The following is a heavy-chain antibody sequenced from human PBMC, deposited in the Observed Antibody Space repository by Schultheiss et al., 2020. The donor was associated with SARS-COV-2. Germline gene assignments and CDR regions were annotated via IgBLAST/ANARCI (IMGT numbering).Heavy chain of an antibody. Sequence: SETLSLTCTVSGGSISSSNYYWGWIRQPPGKGLEWIGSIYYSGSTYYNPSLKSRVTISVDTSKNQCSLKLSSVTAADTAVYYCASSSGWYGAYYYYYYIDVWGKGTTVTVSS. V-gene: IGHV4-39*07. CDR2: IYYSGST. J-gene: IGHJ6*03. CDR3: ASSSGWYGAYYYYYYIDV. D-gene: IGHD6-19*01. CDR1: GGSISSSNYY.